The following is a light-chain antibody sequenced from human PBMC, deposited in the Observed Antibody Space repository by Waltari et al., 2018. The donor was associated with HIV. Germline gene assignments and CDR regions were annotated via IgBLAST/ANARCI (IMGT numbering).Light chain of an antibody. J-gene: IGKJ4*01. Sequence: AIQLTQSPYSLSAFVGARVTISCRASQDISSTLAWFQQKPGKAPKLLIYDASTLESGVPLRFSGSGSGTDFTLTISSLQPEDSATYYCQQFHSYPFTFGGGTKVEI. V-gene: IGKV1-13*02. CDR1: QDISST. CDR3: QQFHSYPFT. CDR2: DAS.